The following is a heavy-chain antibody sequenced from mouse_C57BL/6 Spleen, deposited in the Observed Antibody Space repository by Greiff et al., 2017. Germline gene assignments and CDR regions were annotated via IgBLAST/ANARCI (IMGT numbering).Heavy chain of an antibody. J-gene: IGHJ1*03. D-gene: IGHD1-1*01. CDR1: GYSITSDY. CDR2: IRYSGST. Sequence: EVKLMESGPGLAKPSQTLSLTCSVTGYSITSDYWNWIRKFPGNKLEYMGYIRYSGSTYYTPSLKSRISITRATSKNQYYLQLKSLTTEDTATNYCARGGMAYYGGSRTGFFDVWGTGTTGTVSS. V-gene: IGHV3-8*01. CDR3: ARGGMAYYGGSRTGFFDV.